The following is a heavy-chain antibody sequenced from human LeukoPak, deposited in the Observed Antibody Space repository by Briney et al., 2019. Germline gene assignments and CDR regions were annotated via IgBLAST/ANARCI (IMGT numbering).Heavy chain of an antibody. D-gene: IGHD6-19*01. CDR3: TRVAIAVAYFDY. J-gene: IGHJ4*02. Sequence: GGSLRLSCTASGFTFGDYAMSWVRQAPGKGLEWVGFIRSKAYGGTTEYAASVKGRFTISRDDSKSIAYLQMNSLKTEDTAVYYCTRVAIAVAYFDYWGQGTLVTVSS. CDR2: IRSKAYGGTT. CDR1: GFTFGDYA. V-gene: IGHV3-49*04.